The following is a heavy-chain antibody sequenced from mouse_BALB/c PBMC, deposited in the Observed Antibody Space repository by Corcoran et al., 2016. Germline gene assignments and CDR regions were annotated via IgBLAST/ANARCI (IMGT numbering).Heavy chain of an antibody. J-gene: IGHJ1*01. CDR1: GYSFTGYY. D-gene: IGHD2-4*01. Sequence: EVQLQQSGPELVKPGASVKISCKASGYSFTGYYMHWVKQSHVKSLEWIGRINPYNGATSYNQNFKDKASLTVDKSSSTAYRELHSLTSEDSAVYYCARDYDYWDFDVWGAGTTVTVSS. V-gene: IGHV1-26*01. CDR2: INPYNGAT. CDR3: ARDYDYWDFDV.